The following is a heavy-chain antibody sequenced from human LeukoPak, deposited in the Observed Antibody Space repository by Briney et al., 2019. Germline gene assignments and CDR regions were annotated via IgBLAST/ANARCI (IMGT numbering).Heavy chain of an antibody. J-gene: IGHJ1*01. CDR1: GGTFSSYA. CDR2: IIPIFGTA. Sequence: GASVKVSCKASGGTFSSYAISWVRQAPGQGLEWMGRIIPIFGTANYAQKFQGRVTITTDVSTSTAYMELSSLRSEDTAVYYCARGLTLIAYCGGDCYREYFQHWGQGTLVTVSS. D-gene: IGHD2-21*02. V-gene: IGHV1-69*05. CDR3: ARGLTLIAYCGGDCYREYFQH.